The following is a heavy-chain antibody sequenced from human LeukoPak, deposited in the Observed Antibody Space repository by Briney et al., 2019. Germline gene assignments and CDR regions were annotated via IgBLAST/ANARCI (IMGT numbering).Heavy chain of an antibody. D-gene: IGHD6-6*01. J-gene: IGHJ4*02. Sequence: PGGSLRLSCAASEFTFSSYWMSWVRQAPGKGLEWVANIKQDGSEKYYVDSVKGRFTISRDNAKNSLYLQMNSLRAEDTAVYYCAREGGTARPSFYFDYWGQGTLVTVSS. CDR3: AREGGTARPSFYFDY. CDR1: EFTFSSYW. CDR2: IKQDGSEK. V-gene: IGHV3-7*01.